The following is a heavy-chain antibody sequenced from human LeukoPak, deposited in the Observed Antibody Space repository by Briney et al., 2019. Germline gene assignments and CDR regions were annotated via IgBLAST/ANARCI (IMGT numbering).Heavy chain of an antibody. Sequence: SETLSLTCIVSTDAITSHFYWGWIRQSPGEGGKGLEWIASVYHSVAEYVNPSLKSRVTTSVDTSKSQFYLTLTSVTAADTAVYFCARASFASGSYYFDLWGPGTLITVSS. V-gene: IGHV4-38-2*02. D-gene: IGHD3-10*01. CDR2: VYHSVAE. CDR3: ARASFASGSYYFDL. J-gene: IGHJ4*02. CDR1: TDAITSHFY.